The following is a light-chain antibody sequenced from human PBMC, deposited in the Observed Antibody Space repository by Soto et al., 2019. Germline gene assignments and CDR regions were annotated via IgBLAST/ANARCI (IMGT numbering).Light chain of an antibody. CDR1: SSNVGTYDL. CDR2: EGT. V-gene: IGLV2-23*01. CDR3: RSFAVGSALV. Sequence: QSALTQPASVSASPGQSITISCTGTSSNVGTYDLVSWYQHYPDKAPKLIIYEGTKRPSGISSRFSGSKSCNTASLTISGLQAVDDADYYCRSFAVGSALVFGGGTKVTVL. J-gene: IGLJ2*01.